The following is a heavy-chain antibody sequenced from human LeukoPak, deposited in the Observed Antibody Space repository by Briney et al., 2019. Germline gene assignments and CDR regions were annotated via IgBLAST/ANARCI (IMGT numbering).Heavy chain of an antibody. CDR3: ARDRYSGYDWSFDY. J-gene: IGHJ4*02. V-gene: IGHV1-69*06. Sequence: GASVKVSCKASGGTFSSYAISWVRQAPGQGLEWMGGIIPIFGTANCAQKFQGRATITADKSTSTAYMELSSLRSEDTAVYYCARDRYSGYDWSFDYWGQGTLVTVSS. CDR1: GGTFSSYA. CDR2: IIPIFGTA. D-gene: IGHD5-12*01.